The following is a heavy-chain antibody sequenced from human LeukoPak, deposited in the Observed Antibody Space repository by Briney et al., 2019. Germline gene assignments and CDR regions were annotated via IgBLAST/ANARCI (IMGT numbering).Heavy chain of an antibody. CDR2: IHYSGTT. CDR3: ARNGGSYSIDY. CDR1: GGPISSYY. J-gene: IGHJ4*02. V-gene: IGHV4-59*01. Sequence: SETLSLTCTVSGGPISSYYWSWIRQPPGKGLEWIGYIHYSGTTNYNPSLKSRVTISVDTSKNQFSLKLSSVTAADTAVYYCARNGGSYSIDYWGQGTLVTVSS. D-gene: IGHD1-26*01.